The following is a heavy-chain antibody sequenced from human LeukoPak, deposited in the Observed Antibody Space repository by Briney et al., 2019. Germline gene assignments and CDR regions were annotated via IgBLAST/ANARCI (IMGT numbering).Heavy chain of an antibody. CDR2: ISGSGGST. Sequence: GGSLRLSCAASGFTFSSYAMSWVRQAPGKGLEWVSAISGSGGSTYYADSVKGRFTISRDNSKNTLYLQMNSLRAEDTAVYYCAKGLYYYFGSGSYTLDFWGQGTQVTVSS. V-gene: IGHV3-23*01. D-gene: IGHD3-10*01. J-gene: IGHJ4*02. CDR3: AKGLYYYFGSGSYTLDF. CDR1: GFTFSSYA.